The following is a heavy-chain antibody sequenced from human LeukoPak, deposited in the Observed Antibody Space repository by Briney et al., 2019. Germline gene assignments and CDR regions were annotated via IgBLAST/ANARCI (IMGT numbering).Heavy chain of an antibody. D-gene: IGHD2-2*01. V-gene: IGHV4-39*01. CDR3: ARHVVVVPDAPLDY. J-gene: IGHJ4*02. CDR1: GGSISSSSYY. Sequence: PSETLSLTCTVSGGSISSSSYYWGWIRQPPGKGLEWIGSIYYSGSTYYNPSLKSRVTISVDTSKNQFSLKLSSVIAADTAVYYCARHVVVVPDAPLDYWGQGTLVTVSS. CDR2: IYYSGST.